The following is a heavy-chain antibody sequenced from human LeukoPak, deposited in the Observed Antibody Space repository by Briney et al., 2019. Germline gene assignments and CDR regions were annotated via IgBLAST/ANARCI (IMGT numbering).Heavy chain of an antibody. V-gene: IGHV1-46*01. J-gene: IGHJ1*01. CDR1: GYTFTSYY. CDR2: INPSGGST. CDR3: ARGGNEVVADAEYFQH. D-gene: IGHD3-22*01. Sequence: WASVKVSCKASGYTFTSYYMHCMRQAPGQGLEWMGIINPSGGSTRYAQNFQGRVTMTRDKSTSSVYLQMSSLRSEDTAVYYCARGGNEVVADAEYFQHWGQGTRVTVSS.